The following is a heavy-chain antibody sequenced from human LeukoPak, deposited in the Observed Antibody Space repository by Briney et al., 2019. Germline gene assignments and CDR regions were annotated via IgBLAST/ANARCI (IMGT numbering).Heavy chain of an antibody. J-gene: IGHJ3*02. CDR1: GDSVSSDSAG. V-gene: IGHV6-1*01. CDR2: TYYRSKWYN. Sequence: SQTLSLTCAISGDSVSSDSAGWNWVRQSPSRGLEWLGRTYYRSKWYNDYAVSVKSRITINPDTSKNQFTLQLNSVTPEDKAVYSCARGGGAFDIWGQGTMVTVSS. D-gene: IGHD2-15*01. CDR3: ARGGGAFDI.